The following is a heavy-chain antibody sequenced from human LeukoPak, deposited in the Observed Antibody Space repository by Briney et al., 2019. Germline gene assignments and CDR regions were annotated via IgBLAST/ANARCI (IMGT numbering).Heavy chain of an antibody. V-gene: IGHV4-39*07. CDR3: ARRTMVRGEDY. D-gene: IGHD3-10*01. J-gene: IGHJ4*02. Sequence: KPSETLSLTCTVSGGSISSSSYYWGWIRQPPGKGLEWIGSIYHSGSTYYNPSLKSRVTISVDTSKNQFSLKLSSVTAADTAVYYCARRTMVRGEDYWGQGTLVTVSS. CDR2: IYHSGST. CDR1: GGSISSSSYY.